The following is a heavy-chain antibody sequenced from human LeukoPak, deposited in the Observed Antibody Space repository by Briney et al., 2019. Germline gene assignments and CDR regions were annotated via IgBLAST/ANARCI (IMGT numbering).Heavy chain of an antibody. D-gene: IGHD6-19*01. V-gene: IGHV4-39*07. J-gene: IGHJ4*02. Sequence: KPSETLSLTCTVSDGSISSSSYYWGWIRQPPGKGLEWIGSIYYSGSTYYNPSLKSRVTISVDTSKDQFSLKLSSVTAADTAVYYCARGLIAVAGLDYWGQGTLVTVSS. CDR3: ARGLIAVAGLDY. CDR1: DGSISSSSYY. CDR2: IYYSGST.